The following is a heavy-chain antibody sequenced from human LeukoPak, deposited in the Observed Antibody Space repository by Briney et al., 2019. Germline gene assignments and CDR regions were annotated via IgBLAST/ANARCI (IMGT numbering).Heavy chain of an antibody. CDR1: GGAVSSGCYY. V-gene: IGHV4-61*01. CDR3: TRTNYGDYNWFDP. D-gene: IGHD4-17*01. CDR2: IHYSGST. Sequence: SETLSLTCTVSGGAVSSGCYYWSWLRQPPGQGLEWIGYIHYSGSTKYNPSLKSRVTMSVDTSKNQFSLKVTSVTAADTAIYYCTRTNYGDYNWFDPWGQGTLVTVSS. J-gene: IGHJ5*02.